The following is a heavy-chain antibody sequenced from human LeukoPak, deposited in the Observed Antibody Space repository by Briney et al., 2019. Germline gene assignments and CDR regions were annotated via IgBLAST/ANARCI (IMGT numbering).Heavy chain of an antibody. CDR2: IYYSGST. Sequence: PSETLSLTCTVSGGSISSYYWSWIRQPPGKGLEWIGYIYYSGSTNYNPSLKSRVTISVDTSKNQFSLKLSSVTAADTAVYYCAREGDSSGWNRFDPWGQGTLVTVSS. CDR1: GGSISSYY. CDR3: AREGDSSGWNRFDP. D-gene: IGHD3-22*01. V-gene: IGHV4-59*01. J-gene: IGHJ5*02.